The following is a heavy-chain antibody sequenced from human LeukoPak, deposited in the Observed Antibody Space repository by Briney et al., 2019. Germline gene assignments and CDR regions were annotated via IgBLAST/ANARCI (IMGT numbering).Heavy chain of an antibody. Sequence: SETLSLTCTISVGSVSDYYWSWIRQSPRKGLEWIGYIYYTGSTTYNPSLKSRVTISADTSKNQFSLKLSSVTAADTAVYYCASRKLGNDYWGQGTLVTVSS. CDR3: ASRKLGNDY. D-gene: IGHD7-27*01. V-gene: IGHV4-59*02. CDR2: IYYTGST. J-gene: IGHJ4*02. CDR1: VGSVSDYY.